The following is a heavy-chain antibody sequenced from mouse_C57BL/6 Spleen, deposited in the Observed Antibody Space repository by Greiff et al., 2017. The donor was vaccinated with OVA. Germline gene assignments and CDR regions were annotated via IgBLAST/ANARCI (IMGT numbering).Heavy chain of an antibody. CDR2: IDPSDSET. V-gene: IGHV1-52*01. Sequence: VQLQQPGAELVRPGSSVKLSCKASGYTFTSYWMHWVKQRPIQGLEWIGNIDPSDSETHYNQKFKDKATLTVDKSSSTAYMQLSSLTSVDSAVYYCAREGGAQAFYYAMDYWGQGTSVTVSS. D-gene: IGHD3-2*02. CDR1: GYTFTSYW. CDR3: AREGGAQAFYYAMDY. J-gene: IGHJ4*01.